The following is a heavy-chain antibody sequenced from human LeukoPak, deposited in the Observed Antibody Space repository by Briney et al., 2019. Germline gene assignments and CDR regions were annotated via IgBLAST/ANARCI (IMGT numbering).Heavy chain of an antibody. CDR1: GGSVSDYY. D-gene: IGHD3-10*01. J-gene: IGHJ4*02. CDR3: ARGHGGSGSYFLN. Sequence: SETLSLTCTVSGGSVSDYYWSWIRQSPGKGLEWIGYIYYTGSTSYNPSLRSRVTMSADTSKNQFSLKLSSVTAADTAVYYCARGHGGSGSYFLNWGQGTLVTVSS. CDR2: IYYTGST. V-gene: IGHV4-59*02.